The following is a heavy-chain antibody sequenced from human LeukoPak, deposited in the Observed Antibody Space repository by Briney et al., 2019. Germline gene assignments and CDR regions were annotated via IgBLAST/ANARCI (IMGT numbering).Heavy chain of an antibody. D-gene: IGHD6-19*01. Sequence: GGSLRLSCAASGFTFSSYGMHWVRQAPGKGLEWVAFIRYDGSNKYYADSVKGRFTISRDNSKNTLYLQMNSLRAEDTAVYYCAKDLDGYSSGWYSEYFQHWGQGTLVTVSS. CDR2: IRYDGSNK. V-gene: IGHV3-30*02. J-gene: IGHJ1*01. CDR3: AKDLDGYSSGWYSEYFQH. CDR1: GFTFSSYG.